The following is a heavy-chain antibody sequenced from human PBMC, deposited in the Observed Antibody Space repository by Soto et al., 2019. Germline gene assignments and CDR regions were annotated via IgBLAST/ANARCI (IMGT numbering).Heavy chain of an antibody. CDR2: ISGSGGST. D-gene: IGHD5-18*01. J-gene: IGHJ4*02. CDR3: AKDTGIGSYGPRTFDY. CDR1: GFTFGSYA. V-gene: IGHV3-23*01. Sequence: GGSLRLSCAASGFTFGSYAMSWVRQAPGKGLEWVSVISGSGGSTYYADSVKGRFTISRDNSKNTLYLQMNSLRAEDTAVYYCAKDTGIGSYGPRTFDYWGQGTLVTVSS.